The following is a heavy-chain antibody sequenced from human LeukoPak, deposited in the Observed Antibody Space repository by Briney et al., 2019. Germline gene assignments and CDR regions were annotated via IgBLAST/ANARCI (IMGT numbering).Heavy chain of an antibody. J-gene: IGHJ4*02. D-gene: IGHD2-2*01. CDR2: IGTAADT. V-gene: IGHV3-13*01. CDR1: GFTFSNYD. Sequence: PGGSLRLSCAASGFTFSNYDMHWVRQPTGKGLKWVSAIGTAADTFYPGSVKGRFTISRENDKNSVYLHMNSLRAEDTAVYYRARGLMEYCNHTSCPFDYWGQGILVTVSS. CDR3: ARGLMEYCNHTSCPFDY.